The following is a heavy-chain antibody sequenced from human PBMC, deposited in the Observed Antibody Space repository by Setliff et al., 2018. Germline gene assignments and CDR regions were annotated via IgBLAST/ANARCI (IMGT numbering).Heavy chain of an antibody. D-gene: IGHD6-13*01. J-gene: IGHJ4*02. CDR2: ISGSGGST. V-gene: IGHV3-23*01. CDR3: AKDGSGSYDYLDY. Sequence: PGGSLRLSCVASGFTFSSYGMHWVRQAPGKGLEWVSVISGSGGSTYYADSVKGRFTISRDNSKNTLYLQMNSLRAEDTAVYYCAKDGSGSYDYLDYWGQGTLVTVSS. CDR1: GFTFSSYG.